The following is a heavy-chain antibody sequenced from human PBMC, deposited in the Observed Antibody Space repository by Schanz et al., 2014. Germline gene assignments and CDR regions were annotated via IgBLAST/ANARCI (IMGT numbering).Heavy chain of an antibody. V-gene: IGHV4-59*12. CDR2: VHSSGST. Sequence: QVQLQESGPGLVKPSETLSLTCTVSGGSIRGYYCSWIRQPPGKGLEWIGYVHSSGSTNYNSSLKGRVTITVDTSKNQFSLKLSSVTAADTAVYYCARGGRTTYNYYYGMDVWGQGTTVTVSS. J-gene: IGHJ6*02. CDR3: ARGGRTTYNYYYGMDV. CDR1: GGSIRGYY. D-gene: IGHD1-1*01.